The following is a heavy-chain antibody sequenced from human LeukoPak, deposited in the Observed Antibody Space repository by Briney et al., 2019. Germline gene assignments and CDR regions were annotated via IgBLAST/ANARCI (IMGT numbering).Heavy chain of an antibody. D-gene: IGHD3-16*01. J-gene: IGHJ4*02. CDR1: GFTFSTFA. CDR3: AKSGDNVFFRPFDF. Sequence: GGSLRLSCAASGFTFSTFAMTWVRQPPGKGLEWVSLISGSAAGTYYADSVKGRFTISRDNSKNTLYLQMNSLRAEDTAVYHCAKSGDNVFFRPFDFWGQGTLITVSS. CDR2: ISGSAAGT. V-gene: IGHV3-23*01.